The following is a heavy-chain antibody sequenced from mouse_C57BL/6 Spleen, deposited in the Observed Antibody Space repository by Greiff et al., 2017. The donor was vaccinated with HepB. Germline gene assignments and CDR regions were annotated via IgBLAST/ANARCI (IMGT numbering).Heavy chain of an antibody. V-gene: IGHV1-64*01. J-gene: IGHJ2*01. D-gene: IGHD1-1*01. CDR2: IHPNSGST. Sequence: VQLQQPGAELVKPGASVKLSCKASGYTFTSYWMHWVKQRPGQGLEWIGMIHPNSGSTTYTEKFKSKATLTVDKSSSTAYMQLSSLTSEDSAVYYCARERNFITRFDYWGQGTTLTVSS. CDR3: ARERNFITRFDY. CDR1: GYTFTSYW.